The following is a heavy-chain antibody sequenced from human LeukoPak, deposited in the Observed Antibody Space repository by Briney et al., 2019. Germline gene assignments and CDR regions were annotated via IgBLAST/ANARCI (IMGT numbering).Heavy chain of an antibody. D-gene: IGHD3-22*01. V-gene: IGHV3-23*01. J-gene: IGHJ4*02. CDR3: AKRGVVIRVILVGFHREAYYFDS. Sequence: GSLRLSCAVSGITLSNYGMSWVRQAPGKGLEWVAGISDSGGRTNYADSVKGRFTISRDNPKNTLYLQMNSLRAEDTAVYFCAKRGVVIRVILVGFHREAYYFDSWGQGALVTVSS. CDR1: GITLSNYG. CDR2: ISDSGGRT.